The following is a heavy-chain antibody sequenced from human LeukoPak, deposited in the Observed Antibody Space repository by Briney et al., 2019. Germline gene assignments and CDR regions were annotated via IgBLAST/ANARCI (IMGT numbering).Heavy chain of an antibody. V-gene: IGHV4-59*12. CDR1: GGSISSYY. Sequence: SETLSLTCTVSGGSISSYYWSWIRQPPGKGLEWIGYIYYSGSTNYNPSLKSRVTISVDTSKNQFSLKLSSVTAADTAVYYCARAPRLAARYYYYMDVWGKGTTVTVSS. J-gene: IGHJ6*03. D-gene: IGHD6-6*01. CDR3: ARAPRLAARYYYYMDV. CDR2: IYYSGST.